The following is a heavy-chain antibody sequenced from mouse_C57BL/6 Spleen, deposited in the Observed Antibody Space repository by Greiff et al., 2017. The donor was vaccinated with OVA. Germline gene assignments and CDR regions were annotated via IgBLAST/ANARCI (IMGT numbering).Heavy chain of an antibody. CDR1: GYTFTGYW. CDR3: AREFYCGNSCVAY. J-gene: IGHJ3*01. Sequence: QVQLQQSGAELMKPGASVKLSCKASGYTFTGYWIEWVKQRPGHGLEWIGEIVPGSGSTNYNEKFKGKATFTADTSSNTSYMQLSSLTTEDSAIYYGAREFYCGNSCVAYWGQGTLVTVSA. D-gene: IGHD2-1*01. V-gene: IGHV1-9*01. CDR2: IVPGSGST.